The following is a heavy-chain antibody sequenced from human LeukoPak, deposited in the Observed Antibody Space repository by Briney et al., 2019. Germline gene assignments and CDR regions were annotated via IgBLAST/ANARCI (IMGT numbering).Heavy chain of an antibody. D-gene: IGHD6-13*01. V-gene: IGHV1-2*02. CDR3: AGYTINWYLGGY. CDR2: INPNSGGT. J-gene: IGHJ4*02. Sequence: GASVKVSCKVSGYTFTYYYLHWVRHAPGQGLEWMGWINPNSGGTNYAQKFRGRVTMTRDTSINTAYMELNRLTSDDTALYYCAGYTINWYLGGYWGQGTLVAVSS. CDR1: GYTFTYYY.